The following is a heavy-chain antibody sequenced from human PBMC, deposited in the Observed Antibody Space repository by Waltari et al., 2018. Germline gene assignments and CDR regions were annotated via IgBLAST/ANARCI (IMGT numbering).Heavy chain of an antibody. CDR1: GFTFSSYS. J-gene: IGHJ6*02. V-gene: IGHV3-48*01. D-gene: IGHD6-6*01. Sequence: EVQLVESGGGLVQPGGSLRLSCAASGFTFSSYSMNWVRQAPGKGLEWVSYISSSSSTIYYADAVKGRFTISRDNAKNSLYLQMNSLRAEDTAVYYCARDLGIAARWTKGYYYGMDVWGQGTTVTVSS. CDR3: ARDLGIAARWTKGYYYGMDV. CDR2: ISSSSSTI.